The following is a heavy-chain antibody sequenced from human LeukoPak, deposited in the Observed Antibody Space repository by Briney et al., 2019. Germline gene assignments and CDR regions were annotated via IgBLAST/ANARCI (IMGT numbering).Heavy chain of an antibody. J-gene: IGHJ1*01. D-gene: IGHD6-13*01. V-gene: IGHV3-74*01. CDR1: GFTFDDYG. CDR2: VNSDGSSA. Sequence: GGSLRLSCAASGFTFDDYGMNWVRQAPGKGLVWVSRVNSDGSSATYADSVRGRFTISRDNAKNMLFLQMSSLRVEDTAVYYCTRDWYSSSWDWGQGTLVTVSS. CDR3: TRDWYSSSWD.